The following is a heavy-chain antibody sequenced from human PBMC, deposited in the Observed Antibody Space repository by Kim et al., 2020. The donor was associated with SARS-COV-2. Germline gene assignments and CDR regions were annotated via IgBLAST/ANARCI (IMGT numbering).Heavy chain of an antibody. Sequence: SVKVSCKASGGTFRNYEYNWVRQAPGQGLEWLGGIFPIFGATNYAQKFQGRLTITADESRSTVYMQLSSLKSEDTAVYYCARGVEYSSSAWFDPWVEGT. CDR2: IFPIFGAT. D-gene: IGHD6-6*01. CDR3: ARGVEYSSSAWFDP. CDR1: GGTFRNYE. J-gene: IGHJ5*02. V-gene: IGHV1-69*13.